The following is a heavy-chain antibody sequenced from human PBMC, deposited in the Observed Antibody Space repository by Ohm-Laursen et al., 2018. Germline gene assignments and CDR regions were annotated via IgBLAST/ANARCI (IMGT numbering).Heavy chain of an antibody. J-gene: IGHJ4*02. CDR2: IRRSDDKA. Sequence: GSLRLSCTAPGFTFSGYAMSWVRQAPGKGLERVSAIRRSDDKAYYVASVEGRFTISRDNSKNTLFLQMNSLRAEDTAVYYCAKDASTVTALYYDSWGQGTLVTVAS. D-gene: IGHD4-17*01. CDR1: GFTFSGYA. CDR3: AKDASTVTALYYDS. V-gene: IGHV3-23*01.